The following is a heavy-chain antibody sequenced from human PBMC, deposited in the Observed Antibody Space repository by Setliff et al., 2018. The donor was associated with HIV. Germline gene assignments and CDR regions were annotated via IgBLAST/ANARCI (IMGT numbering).Heavy chain of an antibody. V-gene: IGHV4-39*01. CDR2: ILSGRDT. J-gene: IGHJ5*02. Sequence: SETLSLTCTVSGDSITSGHYYWGWIRQPPGKGLEWIGNILSGRDTYYNLSLKSRVSMSVDTSKNQFSLRLTSVTAADTAVYFCSRPHSGRGGGAWFDPWGQGTLVTVSS. D-gene: IGHD6-19*01. CDR3: SRPHSGRGGGAWFDP. CDR1: GDSITSGHYY.